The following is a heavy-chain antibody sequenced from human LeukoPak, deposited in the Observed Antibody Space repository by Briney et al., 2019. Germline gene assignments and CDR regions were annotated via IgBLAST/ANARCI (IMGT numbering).Heavy chain of an antibody. J-gene: IGHJ4*02. Sequence: SETLSLTCAVYGGSFSGYYWSWIRQPPGKGLEWIGEINHSGSTNYNPSLTSRVTISVDTSKTQFSLKLSSVTAAHTAVYYCARTRYCSGGSFFYFDYWGQGTLVTVSS. CDR2: INHSGST. CDR1: GGSFSGYY. CDR3: ARTRYCSGGSFFYFDY. V-gene: IGHV4-34*01. D-gene: IGHD2-15*01.